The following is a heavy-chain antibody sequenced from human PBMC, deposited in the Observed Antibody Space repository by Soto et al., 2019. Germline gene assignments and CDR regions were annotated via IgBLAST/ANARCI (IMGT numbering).Heavy chain of an antibody. CDR3: ARAYYYGSGRGRSMDV. V-gene: IGHV4-61*01. Sequence: QVQLQESDPGLVKPSETLSLTCTVSGGSVSSGTYYWTWIRQPPGKGLEWIGYLYGTGSTNYNPSLESRVTISVDTSKNQFSLKRSSVTAADTAVYYCARAYYYGSGRGRSMDVWGQGTTVTV. J-gene: IGHJ6*02. CDR2: LYGTGST. CDR1: GGSVSSGTYY. D-gene: IGHD3-10*01.